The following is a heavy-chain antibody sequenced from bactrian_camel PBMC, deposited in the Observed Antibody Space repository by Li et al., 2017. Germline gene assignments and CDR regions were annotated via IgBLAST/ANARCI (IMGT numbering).Heavy chain of an antibody. V-gene: IGHV3-2*01. CDR1: GYTDSTYS. CDR2: IYADNRST. J-gene: IGHJ4*01. Sequence: QVQLVESGGGSVQPGGSLRLSCTASGYTDSTYSMGWFRQAPGKDLEWVSGIYADNRSTFYSAAVKGRFTISRDNARNILYLQMNQLKPEDTAIYYCARGASSKLPIARGQGTQVTVS. D-gene: IGHD6*01.